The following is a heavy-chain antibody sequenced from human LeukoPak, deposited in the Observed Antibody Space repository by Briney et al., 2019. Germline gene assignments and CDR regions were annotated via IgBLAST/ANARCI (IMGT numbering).Heavy chain of an antibody. V-gene: IGHV3-30*18. CDR3: AKDLPEPYFDY. Sequence: GGSLRLSCAASGFTFSSYGMHWVRQAPGKGLEWVAVISYDGSNKYYADSVKGRFTISRDISKNTLYLQMNSLRAEDTSVYYCAKDLPEPYFDYWGQGTLVTVSS. CDR1: GFTFSSYG. J-gene: IGHJ4*02. CDR2: ISYDGSNK.